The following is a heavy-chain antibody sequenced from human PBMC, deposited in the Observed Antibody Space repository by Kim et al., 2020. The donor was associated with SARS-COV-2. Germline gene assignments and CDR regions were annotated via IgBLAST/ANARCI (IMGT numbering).Heavy chain of an antibody. J-gene: IGHJ6*01. CDR2: ISSSSSYI. D-gene: IGHD3-22*01. V-gene: IGHV3-21*01. CDR1: GFTFSSYS. Sequence: GGSLRLSCAASGFTFSSYSMNWVRQAPGKGLEWVSSISSSSSYIYYADSVKGRFTISRDNAKNSLYLQMNSLRAEDTAVYYCARGGYYDSSGWRGHYYYGMGGWGQGTTVTVSS. CDR3: ARGGYYDSSGWRGHYYYGMGG.